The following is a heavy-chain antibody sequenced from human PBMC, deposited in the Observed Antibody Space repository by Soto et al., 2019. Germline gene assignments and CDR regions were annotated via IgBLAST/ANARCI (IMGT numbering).Heavy chain of an antibody. CDR1: GFTFSSYS. CDR3: SIVAAAPASVQKSYFDY. J-gene: IGHJ4*02. D-gene: IGHD6-13*01. V-gene: IGHV3-21*01. Sequence: PGGSLRLSCAASGFTFSSYSMNWVRQAPGKGLEWVSSISSSSSYIYYADSVKGRFTISRDNAKNSLYLQMNSLRAEDTAVYYCSIVAAAPASVQKSYFDYWGQGTLVTVSS. CDR2: ISSSSSYI.